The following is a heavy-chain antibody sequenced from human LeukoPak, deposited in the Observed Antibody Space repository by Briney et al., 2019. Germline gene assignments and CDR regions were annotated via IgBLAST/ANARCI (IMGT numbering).Heavy chain of an antibody. Sequence: GGSLRLSCAASGITFSTYAMTGVRQSPGKGSRWVSVISGSGSSIHYAAAVQGRFTISRDNSKNTLYLQMNTLRAEDTAVYYCAKDEDYHDSGSYYDALDIWGQGTMVTVSS. CDR3: AKDEDYHDSGSYYDALDI. V-gene: IGHV3-23*01. CDR1: GITFSTYA. D-gene: IGHD3-10*01. CDR2: ISGSGSSI. J-gene: IGHJ3*02.